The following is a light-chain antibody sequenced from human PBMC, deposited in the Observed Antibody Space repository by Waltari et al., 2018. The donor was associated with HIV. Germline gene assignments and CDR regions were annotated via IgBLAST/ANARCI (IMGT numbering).Light chain of an antibody. Sequence: QSALTQPASASASPGQSITISCTGTSSDVGGYKHVPWYQQHPGKAPKVMIYEVSNRPSGVSKRFSGSKSGNTASLTISGLQAEDEADYYCSSYTSTSTGVFGTGTKVTVL. CDR2: EVS. J-gene: IGLJ1*01. CDR3: SSYTSTSTGV. V-gene: IGLV2-14*01. CDR1: SSDVGGYKH.